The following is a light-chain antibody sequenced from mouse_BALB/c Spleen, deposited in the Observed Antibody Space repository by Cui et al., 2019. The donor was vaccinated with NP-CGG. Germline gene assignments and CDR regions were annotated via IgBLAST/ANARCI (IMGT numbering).Light chain of an antibody. CDR3: ALWYSNHWV. CDR2: ATY. V-gene: IGLV1*01. Sequence: QPVVTPESALPTIPGGTVNTTCRSSTGAGATRYKDNWVQEKPDHFFTGLIGATYTRPPGVPASFSGSLIGDTAALTITGAQTEDEEIYFCALWYSNHWVFGGGTKLTVL. CDR1: TGAGATRYK. J-gene: IGLJ1*01.